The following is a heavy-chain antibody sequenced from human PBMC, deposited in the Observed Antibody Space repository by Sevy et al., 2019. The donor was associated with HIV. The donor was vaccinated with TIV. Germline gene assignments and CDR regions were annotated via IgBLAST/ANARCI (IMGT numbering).Heavy chain of an antibody. D-gene: IGHD5-12*01. CDR1: GDSIDSYGSY. Sequence: SETLSLTCSVSGDSIDSYGSYWGWIRQPPGKGLECIGSIYYTGTTYYNPSLKSRATISVDTSKNELSLGMTSVTAAETAVYYCATKGVAVDAFDIRGQGTMVTVSS. V-gene: IGHV4-39*01. CDR3: ATKGVAVDAFDI. J-gene: IGHJ3*02. CDR2: IYYTGTT.